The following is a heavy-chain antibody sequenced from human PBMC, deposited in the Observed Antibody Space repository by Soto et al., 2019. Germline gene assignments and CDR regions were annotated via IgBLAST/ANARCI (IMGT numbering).Heavy chain of an antibody. CDR1: GGSFSGYY. CDR3: ARGSVELRRDWFDP. J-gene: IGHJ5*02. CDR2: INHSGST. Sequence: SETLSLTCAVYGGSFSGYYWSRIRQPPGKGLEWIGEINHSGSTNYNPSLKSRVTISVDTSKNQFSLKLSSVTAADTAVYYCARGSVELRRDWFDPWGQGTLVTVSS. D-gene: IGHD1-7*01. V-gene: IGHV4-34*01.